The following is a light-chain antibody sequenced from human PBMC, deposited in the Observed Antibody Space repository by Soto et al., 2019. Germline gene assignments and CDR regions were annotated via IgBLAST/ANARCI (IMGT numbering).Light chain of an antibody. Sequence: NFMLTQPHSVSESPGQTVTISCTRSSGSIVSNYVQWYQQRPGSAPTPVIYEDNQRHSGVPDRFSGSIDSSSNSASLSISGLKTEDEADYFCQSYDSSTPPPVVFGGGTKLTVL. V-gene: IGLV6-57*04. CDR1: SGSIVSNY. CDR2: EDN. CDR3: QSYDSSTPPPVV. J-gene: IGLJ2*01.